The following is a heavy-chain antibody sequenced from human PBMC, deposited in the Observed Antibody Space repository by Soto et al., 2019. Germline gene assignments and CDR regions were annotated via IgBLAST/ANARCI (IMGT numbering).Heavy chain of an antibody. CDR1: GFIFSGFG. CDR2: ISYDGSNK. V-gene: IGHV3-30*18. D-gene: IGHD4-17*01. CDR3: AKGGAVTTYFDY. Sequence: QVQLVESGGGVVQPGRSLRLSCAASGFIFSGFGMHWVRQAPGKGLEWVALISYDGSNKYYADSVKGRFTISRDTSRNTLDLQMNSLRAEDTAVYYCAKGGAVTTYFDYWGQGTLVTVSS. J-gene: IGHJ4*02.